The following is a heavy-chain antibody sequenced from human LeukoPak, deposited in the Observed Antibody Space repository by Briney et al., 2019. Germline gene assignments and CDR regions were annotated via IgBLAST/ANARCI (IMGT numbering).Heavy chain of an antibody. CDR2: IIPIFGTA. Sequence: SVKVSCKASGGTFSSYAISWVRQAPGQGLEWMGRIIPIFGTANYAQKFQGRVTITTDESTSTAYMELSSLGSEDTAVYYCARGGSSGFDYWGQGTLVTVSS. J-gene: IGHJ4*02. V-gene: IGHV1-69*05. CDR1: GGTFSSYA. CDR3: ARGGSSGFDY. D-gene: IGHD3-22*01.